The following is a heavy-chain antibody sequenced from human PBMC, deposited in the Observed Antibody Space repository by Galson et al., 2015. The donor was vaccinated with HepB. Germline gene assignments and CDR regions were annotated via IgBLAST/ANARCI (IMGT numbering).Heavy chain of an antibody. J-gene: IGHJ3*02. CDR2: IWYDGSNK. CDR3: ARGKRFLEWLFVSGAFDI. D-gene: IGHD3-3*01. CDR1: GFTFSSYG. Sequence: SLRLSCAASGFTFSSYGMHWVRQAPGKGLEWVAVIWYDGSNKYYADSVKGRFTISRDNSKNTLYLQMNSLRAEDTAVYYCARGKRFLEWLFVSGAFDIWGQGTMVTVSS. V-gene: IGHV3-33*01.